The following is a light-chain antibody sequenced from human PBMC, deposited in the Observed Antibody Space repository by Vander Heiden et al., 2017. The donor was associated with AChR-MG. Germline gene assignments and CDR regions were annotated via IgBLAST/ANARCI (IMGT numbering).Light chain of an antibody. CDR1: SSNIGAGYD. Sequence: QSVLTQPPSVPGAPGQRVTISGTGSSSNIGAGYDVHWYQQLPGTAPKLLIYGNSTRPSGVPDRFSGSKSGTSASLAITGLQAEDEADYYCQSYDSSLSGWVFGGGTKLTVL. CDR3: QSYDSSLSGWV. CDR2: GNS. V-gene: IGLV1-40*01. J-gene: IGLJ3*02.